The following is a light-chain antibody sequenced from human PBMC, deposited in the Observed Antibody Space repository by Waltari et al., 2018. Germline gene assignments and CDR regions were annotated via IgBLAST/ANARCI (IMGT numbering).Light chain of an antibody. J-gene: IGLJ2*01. CDR1: SSNIGNNY. V-gene: IGLV1-51*02. Sequence: QSVLTQPPSVSAAPGQKVTISCSGSSSNIGNNYISWYQHLPGAAPKLLISENNKRHSGIPDRSSGSKSGTSGTLDIIGLQIGDEADYYCGTWDTTLRGVVFGGGTRLTVL. CDR3: GTWDTTLRGVV. CDR2: ENN.